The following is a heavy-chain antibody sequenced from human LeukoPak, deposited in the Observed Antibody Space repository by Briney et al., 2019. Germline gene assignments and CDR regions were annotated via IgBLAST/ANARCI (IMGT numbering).Heavy chain of an antibody. CDR1: GFIFGDYA. V-gene: IGHV3-9*01. CDR2: ITGNSARV. J-gene: IGHJ4*02. Sequence: GGSLRLSCAASGFIFGDYAIHWVRQGPGKGLEWVSGITGNSARVGYADSVKGRFTISRDDVKNSLYLQMNSLRPEDTALYFCAKGEGYCSSSSCVFDYWGQGTLVTVSS. D-gene: IGHD2-2*01. CDR3: AKGEGYCSSSSCVFDY.